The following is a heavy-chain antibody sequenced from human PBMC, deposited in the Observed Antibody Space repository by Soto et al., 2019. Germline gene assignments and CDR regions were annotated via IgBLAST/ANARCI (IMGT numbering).Heavy chain of an antibody. V-gene: IGHV4-31*11. CDR3: ARGLTEWSNDY. Sequence: QVQLQESGPGLVKPAQTLSLTCAVSGDSINSGAYYWTWIRQHPGKGLEWIGCIYNDGGTDYSPSLKNRVTISMDTSKNQFSLRLTSVTAADTATYFCARGLTEWSNDYWGHGTLVTVSS. CDR2: IYNDGGT. CDR1: GDSINSGAYY. D-gene: IGHD3-3*01. J-gene: IGHJ4*03.